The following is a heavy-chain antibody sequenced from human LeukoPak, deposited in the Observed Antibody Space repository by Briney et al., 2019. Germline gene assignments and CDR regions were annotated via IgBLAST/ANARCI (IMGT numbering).Heavy chain of an antibody. D-gene: IGHD3-3*01. J-gene: IGHJ6*03. Sequence: ASVKVSCKTSGYTFTDYYIHWVRLAPGQGLEWMGWINPDSGYTNYAQKFQGRVTMTRDTSINTAYMELSRLTSDDTAVYYCATDPRTTVFGTFRYYYMDVWGEGTTVAVSS. V-gene: IGHV1-2*02. CDR1: GYTFTDYY. CDR2: INPDSGYT. CDR3: ATDPRTTVFGTFRYYYMDV.